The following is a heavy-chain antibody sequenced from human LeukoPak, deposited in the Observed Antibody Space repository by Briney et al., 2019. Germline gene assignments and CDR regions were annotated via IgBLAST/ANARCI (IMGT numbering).Heavy chain of an antibody. CDR2: ISAYNGNT. CDR1: GYTFTSYG. J-gene: IGHJ4*02. CDR3: ARDLGYCSGGSCYSSGLFDY. Sequence: ASVKVSCKASGYTFTSYGISWVRQAPGQGLEWMGCISAYNGNTNYAQKLQGRVTMTTDTSTSTAYMELRSLRSDDTAVYYCARDLGYCSGGSCYSSGLFDYWGQGTLVTVSS. V-gene: IGHV1-18*04. D-gene: IGHD2-15*01.